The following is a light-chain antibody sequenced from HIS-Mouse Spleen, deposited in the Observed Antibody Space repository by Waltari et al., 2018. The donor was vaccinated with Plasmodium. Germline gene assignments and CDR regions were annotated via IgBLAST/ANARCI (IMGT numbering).Light chain of an antibody. Sequence: EMVMTQSPATLSVSPGERATLSCRASQSVSSNLAWYQLKPGQAPRLLIYGAYNRANGIPARFSGSGSGTEFTLTISSLQSEDFAVYYCQQYNNWSFTFGPGTKVDIK. CDR1: QSVSSN. V-gene: IGKV3-15*01. J-gene: IGKJ3*01. CDR2: GAY. CDR3: QQYNNWSFT.